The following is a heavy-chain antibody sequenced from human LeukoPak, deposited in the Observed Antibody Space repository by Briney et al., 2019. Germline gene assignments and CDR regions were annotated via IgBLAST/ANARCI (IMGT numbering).Heavy chain of an antibody. D-gene: IGHD3-22*01. J-gene: IGHJ4*02. V-gene: IGHV3-53*01. CDR1: GFTVSSNY. CDR3: ARGNWTGNYYDSSGYLPFDY. CDR2: IYSGGST. Sequence: GGSLRLSCAASGFTVSSNYMSWVRQAPGKGLEWVSVIYSGGSTYYADSVKGRFTISRDNSKNTLYLQMNSLRAEDTAVYYCARGNWTGNYYDSSGYLPFDYWGRGTLVTVSS.